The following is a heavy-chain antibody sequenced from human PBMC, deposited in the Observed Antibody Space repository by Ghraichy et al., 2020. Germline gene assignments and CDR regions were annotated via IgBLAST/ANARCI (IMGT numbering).Heavy chain of an antibody. CDR3: AINMRRYYYGMDV. V-gene: IGHV3-7*01. CDR1: GFTFSSYW. J-gene: IGHJ6*02. Sequence: GGSLRLSCAASGFTFSSYWMSWVRQAPGKGLEWVANIKQDGSEKYYVDSVKGRFTISRDNAKNLLYLQMNSLRAEDTAVYYCAINMRRYYYGMDVWGQGTTVTVSS. D-gene: IGHD6-25*01. CDR2: IKQDGSEK.